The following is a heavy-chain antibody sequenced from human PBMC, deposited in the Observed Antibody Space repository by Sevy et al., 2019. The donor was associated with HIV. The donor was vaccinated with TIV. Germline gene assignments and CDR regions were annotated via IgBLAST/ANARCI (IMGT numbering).Heavy chain of an antibody. CDR2: LNPSGGST. CDR1: GYTFTSYY. CDR3: AWVYYYDYSGPGY. J-gene: IGHJ4*02. D-gene: IGHD3-22*01. V-gene: IGHV1-46*01. Sequence: ASVKVSCKASGYTFTSYYIHWVRQAPGQGLEWMGLLNPSGGSTSYAQKFQGRVTMTRDTSTSTVYMELSSLRSEDTAVYYCAWVYYYDYSGPGYWGQGTLVTVSS.